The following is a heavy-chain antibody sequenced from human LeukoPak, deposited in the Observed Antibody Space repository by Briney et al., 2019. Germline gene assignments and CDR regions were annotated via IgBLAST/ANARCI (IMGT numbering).Heavy chain of an antibody. CDR1: GGTFSSDA. CDR2: IIPIFGAA. J-gene: IGHJ4*02. V-gene: IGHV1-69*01. CDR3: ARVGSRYCSSTSCYTAFDY. D-gene: IGHD2-2*02. Sequence: SVKVSCEASGGTFSSDAISWVREAPGEGLEWMGGIIPIFGAANYAPQFRGRVTITADGSTSTAYMELSSLRSEDTAVYYCARVGSRYCSSTSCYTAFDYWGQGTLVTVSS.